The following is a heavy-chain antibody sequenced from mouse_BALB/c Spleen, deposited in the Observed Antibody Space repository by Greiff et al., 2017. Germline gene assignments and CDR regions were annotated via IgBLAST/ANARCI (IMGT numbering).Heavy chain of an antibody. D-gene: IGHD1-1*01. CDR2: INPSNGGT. CDR3: TRDGSSYYYAMDY. CDR1: GYTFTSYY. V-gene: IGHV1S81*02. J-gene: IGHJ4*01. Sequence: QVQLQQSGAELVKPGASVKLSCKASGYTFTSYYMYWVKQRPGQGLEWIGEINPSNGGTNFNEKFKSKATLTVDKSSSTAYMQLSSLTSEDSAVYYCTRDGSSYYYAMDYWGQGTSVTVSS.